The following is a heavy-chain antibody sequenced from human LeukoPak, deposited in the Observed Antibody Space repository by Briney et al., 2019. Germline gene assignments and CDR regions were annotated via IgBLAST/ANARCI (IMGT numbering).Heavy chain of an antibody. J-gene: IGHJ4*02. Sequence: ASVKVSCKASGYTFSNYGISWVRQAPGQGLEWVGWIRGDNGNTNYAQKVQGRVTMTTETSTSTAYMELGSLGSDETAVYYCARVDLLTGYYFFDYWGQGTLVTVSS. CDR3: ARVDLLTGYYFFDY. CDR2: IRGDNGNT. D-gene: IGHD3-9*01. CDR1: GYTFSNYG. V-gene: IGHV1-18*01.